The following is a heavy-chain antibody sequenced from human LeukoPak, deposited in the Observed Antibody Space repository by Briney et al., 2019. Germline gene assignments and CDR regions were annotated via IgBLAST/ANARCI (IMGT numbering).Heavy chain of an antibody. CDR1: GYTFTSYY. D-gene: IGHD2-2*01. CDR3: ARDGRYCSSTSLCEIDY. V-gene: IGHV1-46*01. CDR2: INPSGGST. J-gene: IGHJ4*02. Sequence: GASVKVSCKACGYTFTSYYMHWVRQDPGQGLEWMGIINPSGGSTSYAQKFQGRVTMTRDTSTSTVYMELSSLRSEDTAVYYCARDGRYCSSTSLCEIDYWGQGTLVTVSS.